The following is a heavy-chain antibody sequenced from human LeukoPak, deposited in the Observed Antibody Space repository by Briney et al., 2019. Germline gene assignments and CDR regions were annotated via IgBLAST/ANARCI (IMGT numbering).Heavy chain of an antibody. V-gene: IGHV3-23*01. CDR2: ISGSGGST. CDR3: AKSSGSYPYY. Sequence: GGSLRLSCAASGFTFSSYAMTWVRQAPGKGLEWVSAISGSGGSTYYADSVKGRFTISRDNSKNTLYLQMNSLRAGDTAVYYCAKSSGSYPYYWGQGTLVTVSS. CDR1: GFTFSSYA. J-gene: IGHJ4*02. D-gene: IGHD3-10*01.